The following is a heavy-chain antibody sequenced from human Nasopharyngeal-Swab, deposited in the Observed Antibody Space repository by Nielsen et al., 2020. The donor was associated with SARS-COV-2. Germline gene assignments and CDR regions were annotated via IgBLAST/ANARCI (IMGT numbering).Heavy chain of an antibody. D-gene: IGHD4-17*01. V-gene: IGHV3-9*01. CDR2: ISWNSGSI. CDR3: AKALDYGDYSDDY. J-gene: IGHJ4*02. Sequence: SLNISCAASGFTFDDYALHWVPPDTGKGLEWVSGISWNSGSIGYADSVKGRFTIPRDNAKNSLYLQMNSLRAEDTALYYCAKALDYGDYSDDYWGQGTLVTVSS. CDR1: GFTFDDYA.